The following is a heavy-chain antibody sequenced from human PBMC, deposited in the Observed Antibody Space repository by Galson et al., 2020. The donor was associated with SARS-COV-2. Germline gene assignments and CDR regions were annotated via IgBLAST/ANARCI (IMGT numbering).Heavy chain of an antibody. Sequence: GGSLRLSCAASGFTFSSYGLHWVRPAPGKGLEWVAVIWYDGSNKYNPDPEKRRFTISRDNSKNTLYLQMNSLRAEDTAVYYCARDRIGGGHWGYYMDVGGKGTTGTVSS. D-gene: IGHD7-27*01. CDR1: GFTFSSYG. V-gene: IGHV3-33*01. CDR2: IWYDGSNK. CDR3: ARDRIGGGHWGYYMDV. J-gene: IGHJ6*03.